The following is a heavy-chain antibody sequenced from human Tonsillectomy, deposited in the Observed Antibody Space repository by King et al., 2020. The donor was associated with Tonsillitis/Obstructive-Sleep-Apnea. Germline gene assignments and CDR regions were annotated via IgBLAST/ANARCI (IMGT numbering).Heavy chain of an antibody. V-gene: IGHV5-10-1*01. J-gene: IGHJ5*02. CDR1: GYSFTSFW. D-gene: IGHD3-22*01. Sequence: QLVQSGAEVKKPGESLRISCKGSGYSFTSFWITWVRQMPGKGLEWMGRIDPSDSYTHNSPSFHGHVTTSTDKSISTAYLQWSSLKASDTPMYYCARYYYYDTSGYYHWRQRTLVTVSS. CDR2: IDPSDSYT. CDR3: ARYYYYDTSGYYH.